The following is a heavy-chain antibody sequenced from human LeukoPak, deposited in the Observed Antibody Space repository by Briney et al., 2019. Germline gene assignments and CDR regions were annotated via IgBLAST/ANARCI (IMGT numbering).Heavy chain of an antibody. CDR2: ISGSGGST. CDR1: GFTFSGYA. CDR3: ARDRGATYYYYAMDV. J-gene: IGHJ6*02. Sequence: GGSLRLSCAASGFTFSGYAMSWVRQAPGKGLEWVSAISGSGGSTYYADSVKGRFTISRDNSKNTLYVQMNSLRPEDTAVYYCARDRGATYYYYAMDVWGQGTTVTVSS. V-gene: IGHV3-23*01.